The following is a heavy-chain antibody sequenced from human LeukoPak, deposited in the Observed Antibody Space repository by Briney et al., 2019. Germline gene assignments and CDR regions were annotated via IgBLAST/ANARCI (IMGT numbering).Heavy chain of an antibody. CDR3: ARDTENSTYGWGAFDI. V-gene: IGHV3-66*01. J-gene: IGHJ3*02. CDR2: IYSGGNT. CDR1: GFTVSRNN. Sequence: PGGSLRLSCAASGFTVSRNNMNWVSQAPGKGLEWVSVIYSGGNTYYADSVKDRFTISRDKSKNTLYLQMSGLRTDDTAVYYCARDTENSTYGWGAFDIWAQGTMVTVSS. D-gene: IGHD2/OR15-2a*01.